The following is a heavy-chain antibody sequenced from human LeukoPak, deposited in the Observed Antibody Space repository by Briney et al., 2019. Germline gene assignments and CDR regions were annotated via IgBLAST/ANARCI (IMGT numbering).Heavy chain of an antibody. CDR2: ISNDGGNK. J-gene: IGHJ4*02. V-gene: IGHV3-30-3*01. CDR3: ARDLHY. Sequence: PGGSLRLSCEASGFTFSSNEMHWVRQAPGKGLEWVTLISNDGGNKYYAESVKGRFTISRDNSKNTLYLQMNSLRAEDSAVYYCARDLHYWGQGTLVTVSS. CDR1: GFTFSSNE.